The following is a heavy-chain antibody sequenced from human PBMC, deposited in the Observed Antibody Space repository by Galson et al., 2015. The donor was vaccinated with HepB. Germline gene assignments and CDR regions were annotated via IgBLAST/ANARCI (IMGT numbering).Heavy chain of an antibody. V-gene: IGHV1-8*01. CDR3: ARAPIYRGSSSGSAFDI. CDR2: MNPNSGNT. D-gene: IGHD6-6*01. CDR1: GYTFTSYD. Sequence: SVKVSCKASGYTFTSYDINWVRQATGQGLEWMGWMNPNSGNTGYAQKFQGRVTMTRNTSISTAYMELSSLRSEDTAVYYCARAPIYRGSSSGSAFDIWGQGTMVTVSS. J-gene: IGHJ3*02.